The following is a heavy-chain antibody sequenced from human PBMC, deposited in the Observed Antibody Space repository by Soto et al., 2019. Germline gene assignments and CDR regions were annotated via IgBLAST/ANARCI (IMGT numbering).Heavy chain of an antibody. D-gene: IGHD2-2*01. CDR3: ARFGCSSTSCPPPDWFDP. V-gene: IGHV1-18*01. Sequence: ASVKVSCKASGYTFTSYGICWARQSPGQGLEWMGWISAYNGNTNYAQKLQGRVTMATDTSTSTAYMELRSLRSDDTAVYYCARFGCSSTSCPPPDWFDPWGQGTLVTVSS. J-gene: IGHJ5*02. CDR1: GYTFTSYG. CDR2: ISAYNGNT.